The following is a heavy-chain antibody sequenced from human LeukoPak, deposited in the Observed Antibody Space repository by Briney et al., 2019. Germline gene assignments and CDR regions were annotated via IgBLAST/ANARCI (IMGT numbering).Heavy chain of an antibody. CDR2: VSSSSSCI. J-gene: IGHJ6*02. CDR1: GFTFSSYS. Sequence: GGSLRLSCAASGFTFSSYSMNWVRQAPGKGLEWVSSVSSSSSCIYYADSVKGRFTISRDNAKNSLYLQMNSLRAEDTAVYYCARDSHQPSPLDVWGQGTTVTVSS. CDR3: ARDSHQPSPLDV. D-gene: IGHD2-2*01. V-gene: IGHV3-21*01.